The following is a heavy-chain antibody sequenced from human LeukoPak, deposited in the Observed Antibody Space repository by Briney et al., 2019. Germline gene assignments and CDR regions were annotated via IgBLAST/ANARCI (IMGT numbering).Heavy chain of an antibody. V-gene: IGHV1-69*10. CDR3: ARPGPYYDSSGYYYGDAFDI. D-gene: IGHD3-22*01. CDR2: IIPILGIA. CDR1: GGTFSSYA. J-gene: IGHJ3*02. Sequence: SVKVSCKASGGTFSSYAISWVRQAPGQGLEWMGGIIPILGIANYAQKFQGRVTITADKSTSTAYMELSSLRSEDTAVYYCARPGPYYDSSGYYYGDAFDIWGQGTMVTVSS.